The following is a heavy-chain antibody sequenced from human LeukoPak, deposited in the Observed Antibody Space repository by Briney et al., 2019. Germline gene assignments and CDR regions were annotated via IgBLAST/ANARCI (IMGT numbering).Heavy chain of an antibody. CDR3: ARGVGLDVLSASVAGDFDY. CDR2: HVGGGSPNT. CDR1: GFYFANYA. Sequence: PGGSLRLSCAASGFYFANYAMGSVRHAPGEGLEWVSAHVGGGSPNTYHAEAVKGRLTISRDNAKNSLYLQMNSRRAEDTAVYYWARGVGLDVLSASVAGDFDYWGQGTLVTVSS. V-gene: IGHV3-23*01. J-gene: IGHJ4*02. D-gene: IGHD2-15*01.